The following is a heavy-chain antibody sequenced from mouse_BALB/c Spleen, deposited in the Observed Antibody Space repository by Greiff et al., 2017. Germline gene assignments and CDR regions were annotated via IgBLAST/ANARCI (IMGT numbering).Heavy chain of an antibody. Sequence: EVHLVESGGGLVQPGGSRKLSCAASGFTFSSFGMHWVRQAPEKGLEWVAYISSGSSTIYYADTVKGRFTISRDNPKNTLFLQMTSLRSEDTAMYYCARLGPYWVDYWGQGTSVTVSS. CDR3: ARLGPYWVDY. CDR2: ISSGSSTI. D-gene: IGHD4-1*01. J-gene: IGHJ4*01. V-gene: IGHV5-17*02. CDR1: GFTFSSFG.